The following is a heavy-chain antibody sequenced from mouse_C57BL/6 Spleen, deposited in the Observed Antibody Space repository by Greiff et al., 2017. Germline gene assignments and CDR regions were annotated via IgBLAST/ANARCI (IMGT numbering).Heavy chain of an antibody. J-gene: IGHJ3*01. CDR3: ARPMAYYDYERAWVAY. CDR2: INPHYGTT. V-gene: IGHV1-39*01. D-gene: IGHD2-4*01. CDR1: GYSFTDYN. Sequence: EVQLLQSGPELVKPGASVQISCTASGYSFTDYNMNWVKQSNGKSLEWIGVINPHYGTTCYNPKFTGPSTLTVDQSSSTAYMQLNSLASEDAAVYYCARPMAYYDYERAWVAYWGQGTLGTVSA.